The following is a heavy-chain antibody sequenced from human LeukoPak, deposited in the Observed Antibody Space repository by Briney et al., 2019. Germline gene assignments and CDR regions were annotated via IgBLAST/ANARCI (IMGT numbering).Heavy chain of an antibody. Sequence: PGGSLRLSCAASGFTFSSYAMHWVRQAPGKGLEYISAISSDGGSTYYANSVKGRFTISRDNSKNTLYLQMGSLRVEDMAVYYCARGGPPYRGGYDLDYWGQGTLVTVSS. CDR3: ARGGPPYRGGYDLDY. D-gene: IGHD5-12*01. V-gene: IGHV3-64*01. CDR2: ISSDGGST. CDR1: GFTFSSYA. J-gene: IGHJ4*02.